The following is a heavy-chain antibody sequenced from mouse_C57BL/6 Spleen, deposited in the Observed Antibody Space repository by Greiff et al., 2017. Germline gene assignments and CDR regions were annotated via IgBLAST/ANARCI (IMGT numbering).Heavy chain of an antibody. V-gene: IGHV5-17*01. CDR2: ISSGSSTI. CDR1: GFTFSDYG. CDR3: ATYDYDGDYYAMDY. J-gene: IGHJ4*01. D-gene: IGHD2-4*01. Sequence: EVNVVESGGGLVKPGGSLKLSCAASGFTFSDYGMHWVRQAPEKGLEWVAYISSGSSTIYYADTVKGRFTISRDNAKNTLFLQMTSLRSEDTAMYYCATYDYDGDYYAMDYWGQGTSVTVSS.